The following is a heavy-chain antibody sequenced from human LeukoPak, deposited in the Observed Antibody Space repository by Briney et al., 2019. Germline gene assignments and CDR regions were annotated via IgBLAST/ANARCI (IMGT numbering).Heavy chain of an antibody. CDR2: INTDGSST. CDR1: GFTFSSYW. CDR3: ARESDCTNGVCPFDY. D-gene: IGHD2-8*01. V-gene: IGHV3-74*01. Sequence: GGSLRLSCAASGFTFSSYWMHWVRQAPGKGLVWVSRINTDGSSTSYADSVKGRFTISRDNAKNTLYLQMNSLRAEDTAVYYCARESDCTNGVCPFDYWGQGTLVTVS. J-gene: IGHJ4*02.